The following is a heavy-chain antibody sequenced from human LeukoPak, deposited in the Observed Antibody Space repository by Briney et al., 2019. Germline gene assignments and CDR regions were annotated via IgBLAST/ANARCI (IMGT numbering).Heavy chain of an antibody. Sequence: PSETLSLTCTVSGGSISSYYWSWIRQPAGKGLEWIGRIYTSGSTNYNPSLKSRVTMSVDTSKNLFSLKLSSVTAADTAVYYCARVMDSSYYYDSSGYPGDAFDIWGQGTMVTVSS. CDR1: GGSISSYY. D-gene: IGHD3-22*01. V-gene: IGHV4-4*07. CDR2: IYTSGST. J-gene: IGHJ3*02. CDR3: ARVMDSSYYYDSSGYPGDAFDI.